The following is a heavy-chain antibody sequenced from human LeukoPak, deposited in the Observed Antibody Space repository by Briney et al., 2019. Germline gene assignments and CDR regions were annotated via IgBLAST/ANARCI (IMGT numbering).Heavy chain of an antibody. CDR2: IYYSGST. D-gene: IGHD6-19*01. J-gene: IGHJ5*02. CDR1: GGSISSYY. Sequence: SETLSLTCTVSGGSISSYYWSWIRQPPGKGLEWIGYIYYSGSTNYNPSLKSRVTISVDTSKNQLSLKLSSLTAADTAVYYCARAGGIAVEDLVFAPWGKGTLVTVSS. V-gene: IGHV4-59*01. CDR3: ARAGGIAVEDLVFAP.